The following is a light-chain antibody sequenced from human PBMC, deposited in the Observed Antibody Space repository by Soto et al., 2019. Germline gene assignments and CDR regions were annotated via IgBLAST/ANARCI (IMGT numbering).Light chain of an antibody. Sequence: EIVLTQSPATLSLSPGERATLSCRASQNVANYLDWYQQKPGQAPRLLIYESSNRATGIAARFSGSGSGTDFTLTISSLEPEDFAVYYCQQYNNWPLYTFGQGTKLEI. CDR3: QQYNNWPLYT. J-gene: IGKJ2*01. CDR2: ESS. V-gene: IGKV3-11*01. CDR1: QNVANY.